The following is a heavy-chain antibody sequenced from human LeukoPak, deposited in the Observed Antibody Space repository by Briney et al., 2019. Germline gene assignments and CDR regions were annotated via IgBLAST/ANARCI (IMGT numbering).Heavy chain of an antibody. CDR2: INPSGGST. V-gene: IGHV1-46*01. J-gene: IGHJ4*02. CDR3: AREIRYSSSSLDY. D-gene: IGHD6-13*01. Sequence: ASVKVSCKASGYTFTSYYMHWVRQAPGQGLEWMGIINPSGGSTNYAQKLQGRVTMTTDTSTSTAYMELRSLRSDDTAVYYCAREIRYSSSSLDYWGQGTLVTVSS. CDR1: GYTFTSYY.